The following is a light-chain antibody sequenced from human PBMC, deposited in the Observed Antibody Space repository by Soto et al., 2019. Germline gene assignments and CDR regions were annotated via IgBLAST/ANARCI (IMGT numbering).Light chain of an antibody. CDR2: GAS. Sequence: DIQMTQSPPSLSASVGARVTIICRASQDIRGWLAWYQKKPGKGPKLLIHGASNLQTGVPSRFSGSGSGTEFTLTIDNLQAEDFATYFCQQANKFPRNFGPGTTVEIK. CDR3: QQANKFPRN. CDR1: QDIRGW. V-gene: IGKV1-12*01. J-gene: IGKJ3*01.